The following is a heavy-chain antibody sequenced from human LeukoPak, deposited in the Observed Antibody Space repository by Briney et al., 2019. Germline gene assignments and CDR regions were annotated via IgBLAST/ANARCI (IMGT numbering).Heavy chain of an antibody. J-gene: IGHJ5*02. V-gene: IGHV1-24*01. D-gene: IGHD3-16*02. CDR3: APAGLGELSVNWFDP. CDR1: GYTFTELS. Sequence: ASVKVSCKVSGYTFTELSMHWVRQAPGKGLEWMGGFDPEDGETIYAQKFQGRVTMTEDTSADTAYMELSSLRSEDTAVYYCAPAGLGELSVNWFDPWGQGTLVTVSS. CDR2: FDPEDGET.